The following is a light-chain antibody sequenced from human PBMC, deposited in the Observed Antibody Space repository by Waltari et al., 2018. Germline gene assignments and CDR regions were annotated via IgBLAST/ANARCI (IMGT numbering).Light chain of an antibody. CDR3: AAWDDSLKAVV. V-gene: IGLV1-44*01. CDR1: RSTTGGHT. J-gene: IGLJ2*01. CDR2: YND. Sequence: QSVLPQPPSASGTPGHRVTIPCSGLRSTTGGHTVPWYQQHPGTAPKPLISYNDKRPSGVPDRISGSKSGTSAALAISGLQAEDEADYFCAAWDDSLKAVVFGGGTKLTVL.